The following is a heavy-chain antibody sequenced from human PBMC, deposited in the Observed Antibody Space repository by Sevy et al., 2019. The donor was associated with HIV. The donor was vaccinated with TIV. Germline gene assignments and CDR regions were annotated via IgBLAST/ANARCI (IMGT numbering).Heavy chain of an antibody. CDR1: GFTFSNYW. Sequence: GGSLRLSCAASGFTFSNYWMSWVRQAPGKGLEWVANLKQDGSQKYYVESVKGRFTISRDNAKNSLYLQINGRRAENTVIYYCARIGYSSSSFDYWGQGTLVTVSS. D-gene: IGHD6-6*01. CDR2: LKQDGSQK. V-gene: IGHV3-7*01. J-gene: IGHJ4*02. CDR3: ARIGYSSSSFDY.